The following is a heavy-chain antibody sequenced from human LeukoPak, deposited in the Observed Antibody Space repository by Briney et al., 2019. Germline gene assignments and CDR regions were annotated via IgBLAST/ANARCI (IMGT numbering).Heavy chain of an antibody. CDR3: AKSGGLSGSGRLAMDV. CDR2: ISGSGGST. Sequence: PGRSLRLSCAASGFTFSTYAMSWVRLAPGKGLEWVSGISGSGGSTYYADSVKGRFTGSRDNSNNTLYVQMNSLRVEDTAVYYCAKSGGLSGSGRLAMDVWGQGTTVTVSS. V-gene: IGHV3-23*01. J-gene: IGHJ6*02. CDR1: GFTFSTYA. D-gene: IGHD3-10*01.